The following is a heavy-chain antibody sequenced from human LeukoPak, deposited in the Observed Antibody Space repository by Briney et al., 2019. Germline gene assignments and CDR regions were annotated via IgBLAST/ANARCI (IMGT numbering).Heavy chain of an antibody. CDR1: GFTFSSYW. D-gene: IGHD1-26*01. CDR3: ARDGVGATPLDY. CDR2: INSDGSST. Sequence: QAGGSLRLSCAASGFTFSSYWMHWVRHAPGKGRVWVSRINSDGSSTSYADSVKGRFTISRDNAQNTLYLQMNSLGAEDTAVYYCARDGVGATPLDYWGQGTLVTVSS. J-gene: IGHJ4*02. V-gene: IGHV3-74*01.